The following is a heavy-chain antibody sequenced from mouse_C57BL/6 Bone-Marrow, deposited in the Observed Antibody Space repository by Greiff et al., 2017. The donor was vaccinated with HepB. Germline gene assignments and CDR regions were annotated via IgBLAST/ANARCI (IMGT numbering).Heavy chain of an antibody. D-gene: IGHD3-1*01. J-gene: IGHJ4*01. CDR1: GFNIKDDY. Sequence: VTLKVSGAELVRPGASVKLSCTASGFNIKDDYMHWVKQRPEQGLEWIGWIDPENGDTEYDSKFQGKATITADTSSNTAYLQLSSLTSEDTAVYYCTTPLGFYAMDYWGQGTSVTVSS. CDR2: IDPENGDT. CDR3: TTPLGFYAMDY. V-gene: IGHV14-4*01.